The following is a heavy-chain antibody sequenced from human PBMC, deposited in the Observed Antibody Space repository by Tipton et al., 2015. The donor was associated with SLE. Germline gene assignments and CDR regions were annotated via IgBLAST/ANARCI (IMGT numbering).Heavy chain of an antibody. J-gene: IGHJ6*03. CDR1: GYIFTGFY. Sequence: QLVQSGAEVKKPGASMKVSCKASGYIFTGFYMHWVRQAPGQGLEWMGGIMPMTETVNYAQKFQGRVTITADESTTTAYMELRSLTSEDTAVYSCARGVISGTPYYYSHYMDVWGSGTTVTVSS. CDR2: IMPMTETV. CDR3: ARGVISGTPYYYSHYMDV. V-gene: IGHV1-69*13. D-gene: IGHD1-20*01.